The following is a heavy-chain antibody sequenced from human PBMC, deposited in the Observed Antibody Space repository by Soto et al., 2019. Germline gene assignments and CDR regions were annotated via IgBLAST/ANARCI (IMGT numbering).Heavy chain of an antibody. CDR2: MYPDDSDI. CDR3: ATAYVYEFENSSYYRDAFDI. J-gene: IGHJ3*02. V-gene: IGHV5-51*01. D-gene: IGHD3-22*01. Sequence: LGESLKISCKASGYSFSFYWIGWLRQMPGRGLEWMAIMYPDDSDIRYSPSFEAHVTISADKSTSTAFLQWSSLKASDTAMYYCATAYVYEFENSSYYRDAFDIWGQGTMVTVAS. CDR1: GYSFSFYW.